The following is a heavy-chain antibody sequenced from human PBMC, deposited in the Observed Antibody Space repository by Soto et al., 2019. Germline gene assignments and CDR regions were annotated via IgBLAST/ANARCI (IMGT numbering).Heavy chain of an antibody. Sequence: GGSLRLSCVASGFTFDSHWRHWVRQAPGEGLGWVSRIKTGGYAAAYADSGKGRFTISRDNTKNTVYLQMNSLRAEDTAVYFCVRQSGVAADCWGQEALVTVSS. D-gene: IGHD6-19*01. CDR3: VRQSGVAADC. J-gene: IGHJ4*02. CDR1: GFTFDSHW. CDR2: IKTGGYAA. V-gene: IGHV3-74*01.